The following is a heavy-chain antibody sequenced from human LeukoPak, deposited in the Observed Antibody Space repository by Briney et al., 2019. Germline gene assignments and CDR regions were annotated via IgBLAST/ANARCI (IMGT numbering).Heavy chain of an antibody. D-gene: IGHD6-19*01. Sequence: PSETPSLTCAVYGGSFSGYYWSWIRQPPGKGLEWIGEINHSGSTNYNPSLKSRVTISVDTSKNQFSLKLSSVTAADTAVYYCAVRRLWLVSNWFDPWGQGTLVTVSS. J-gene: IGHJ5*02. V-gene: IGHV4-34*01. CDR2: INHSGST. CDR3: AVRRLWLVSNWFDP. CDR1: GGSFSGYY.